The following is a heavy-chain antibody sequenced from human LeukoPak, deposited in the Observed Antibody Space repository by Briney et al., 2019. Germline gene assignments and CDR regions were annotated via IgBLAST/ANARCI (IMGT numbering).Heavy chain of an antibody. V-gene: IGHV4-59*01. J-gene: IGHJ4*02. CDR3: ARLSGYSSGHYYSDY. D-gene: IGHD3-22*01. Sequence: PSETLSLTCTVSGGSISSDYWSWIRQPPGKGLEWIGYIYYRGSTNYNPSLKSRVTISVDTSKNQFSLKLSSVTAADTAVYYCARLSGYSSGHYYSDYWGQGALVTVSS. CDR2: IYYRGST. CDR1: GGSISSDY.